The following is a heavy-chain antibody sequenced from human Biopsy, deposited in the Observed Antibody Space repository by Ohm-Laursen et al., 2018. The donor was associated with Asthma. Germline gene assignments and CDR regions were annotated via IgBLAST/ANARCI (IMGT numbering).Heavy chain of an antibody. D-gene: IGHD1-7*01. CDR3: ARDPHNSYLASLRTKFNYYYYGMDV. V-gene: IGHV1-69*13. CDR2: IIPIFGTA. Sequence: SVKVSCKASGYTFTSYYMHRVRQAPGQGLEWMGGIIPIFGTANYAQKFQGRVTITADESTSTAYMELSSLRSEDTAVYYCARDPHNSYLASLRTKFNYYYYGMDVWGQGTTVTVSS. CDR1: GYTFTSYY. J-gene: IGHJ6*02.